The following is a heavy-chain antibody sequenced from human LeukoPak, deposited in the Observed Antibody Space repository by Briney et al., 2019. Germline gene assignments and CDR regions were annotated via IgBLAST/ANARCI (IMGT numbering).Heavy chain of an antibody. J-gene: IGHJ4*02. CDR3: ASSSGYYSSFGYFDY. V-gene: IGHV4-34*01. CDR2: INHSGST. CDR1: GGSFSGYY. D-gene: IGHD3-22*01. Sequence: PSETLSLTCAVYGGSFSGYYWSWIRQPPGKGLEWIGEINHSGSTNYNASLKSRVTISVDTSKNQFSLKLSSVTAADTAVYYCASSSGYYSSFGYFDYWGQGTLATVSS.